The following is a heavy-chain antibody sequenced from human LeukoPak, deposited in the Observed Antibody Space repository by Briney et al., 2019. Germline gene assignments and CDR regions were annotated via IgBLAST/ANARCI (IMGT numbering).Heavy chain of an antibody. Sequence: ASVRVSCKASGYTFTGYYMHWVRQAPGQGLEWMGWINPSSGGTNYAQKFQGRVTRTRDTSISTAYMELSRLRSDDTAVYYCASTYYDFWSGYYAPTHRTYYFDYWGQGTLVTVSS. CDR1: GYTFTGYY. CDR2: INPSSGGT. CDR3: ASTYYDFWSGYYAPTHRTYYFDY. V-gene: IGHV1-2*02. D-gene: IGHD3-3*01. J-gene: IGHJ4*02.